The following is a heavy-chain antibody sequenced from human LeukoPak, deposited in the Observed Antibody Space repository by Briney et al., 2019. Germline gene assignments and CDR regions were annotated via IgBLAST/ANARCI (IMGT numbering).Heavy chain of an antibody. CDR3: ARLSYQLLNWFDP. V-gene: IGHV4-30-4*08. J-gene: IGHJ5*02. CDR1: GDSISSRDYY. Sequence: PSQTLSLTCSVSGDSISSRDYYWSWIHQPPGKGLEWIGYIYYSGSTYYNPSLKSRVTVSVDTSKNQFSLKLSSVTAADTAVYYCARLSYQLLNWFDPWGQGTLVTVSS. D-gene: IGHD2-2*01. CDR2: IYYSGST.